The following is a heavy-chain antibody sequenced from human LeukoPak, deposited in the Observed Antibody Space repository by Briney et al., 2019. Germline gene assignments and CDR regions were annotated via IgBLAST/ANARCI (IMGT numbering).Heavy chain of an antibody. CDR3: ARDGAYDILTGYYRD. CDR1: GFTFSSYW. D-gene: IGHD3-9*01. J-gene: IGHJ4*02. V-gene: IGHV3-74*01. Sequence: GGSLRLPYAASGFTFSSYWMHWARQAPGKGLVWVSRINSDGSSTSYADSVKGRFTISRDNAKNTLYLQMNSLRAEDTAVYYCARDGAYDILTGYYRDWGQGTLVTVSS. CDR2: INSDGSST.